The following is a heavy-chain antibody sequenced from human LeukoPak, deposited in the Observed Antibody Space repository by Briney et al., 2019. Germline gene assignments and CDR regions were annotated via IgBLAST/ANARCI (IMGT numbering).Heavy chain of an antibody. CDR3: AKEKLELRD. D-gene: IGHD1-7*01. Sequence: GGSLRLSCAASGFTFKIYTMHWVRQAPGMGLEWVSSISSSSSYIFYADSVKGRFTISRDNAKNSLYLQMSSLRAEDAAVYYCAKEKLELRDWGQGTLVTVSS. V-gene: IGHV3-21*01. CDR2: ISSSSSYI. J-gene: IGHJ4*02. CDR1: GFTFKIYT.